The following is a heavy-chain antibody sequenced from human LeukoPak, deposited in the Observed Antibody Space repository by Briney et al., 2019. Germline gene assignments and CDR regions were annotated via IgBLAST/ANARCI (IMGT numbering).Heavy chain of an antibody. Sequence: GGSLRLSCAASGFTFSSYGMHWVRQAPGKGLEWVAFIRYDGSNKYYADSVKGRFTISRDNSKNTLYLQMNSLRAEDTAVYYCATLRVPIAEAGTFVHPWGQGTLVTVSS. V-gene: IGHV3-30*02. J-gene: IGHJ5*02. D-gene: IGHD6-19*01. CDR2: IRYDGSNK. CDR1: GFTFSSYG. CDR3: ATLRVPIAEAGTFVHP.